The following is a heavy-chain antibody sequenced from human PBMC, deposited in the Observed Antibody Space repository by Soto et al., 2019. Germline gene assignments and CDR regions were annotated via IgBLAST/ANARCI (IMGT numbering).Heavy chain of an antibody. CDR3: ARHRGPMVRGVISNWFDP. D-gene: IGHD3-10*01. J-gene: IGHJ5*02. CDR2: IYYSGST. V-gene: IGHV4-39*01. CDR1: VCSISSSSYY. Sequence: SETLSLTCAVSVCSISSSSYYWGWIRQPPGKGLEWIGSIYYSGSTYYNPSLKSRVTISVDTSKNQFSLKLSSVTAADTAVYYCARHRGPMVRGVISNWFDPWGQGTLVTVSS.